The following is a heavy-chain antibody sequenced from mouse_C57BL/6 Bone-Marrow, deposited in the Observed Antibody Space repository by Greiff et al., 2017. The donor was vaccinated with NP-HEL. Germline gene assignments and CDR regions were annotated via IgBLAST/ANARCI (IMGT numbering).Heavy chain of an antibody. CDR3: ARHYDYDWFAY. CDR2: ISSGGSYT. Sequence: EVQVVESGGDLVKPGGSLKLSCAASGFTFSSYGMSWVRQTPDKRLEWVATISSGGSYTYYPDSVKGRFTISRDNAKNTLYLQMSSLKSEDTAMYYCARHYDYDWFAYWGQGTLVTVSA. V-gene: IGHV5-6*01. D-gene: IGHD2-4*01. CDR1: GFTFSSYG. J-gene: IGHJ3*01.